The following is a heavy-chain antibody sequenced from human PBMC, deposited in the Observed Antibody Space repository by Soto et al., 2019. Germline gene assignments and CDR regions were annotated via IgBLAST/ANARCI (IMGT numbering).Heavy chain of an antibody. CDR2: IIPILGTA. CDR3: ASGGQGRRDGYNWWY. D-gene: IGHD5-12*01. J-gene: IGHJ4*02. V-gene: IGHV1-69*01. CDR1: GGTFSSYA. Sequence: QVQLVQSGAAVKKPGSSVKVYCKASGGTFSSYAISWVRQAPGQGLEWMGGIIPILGTANYAQKFQGRVTITADEPTSTAYMELGSLSSEDTAVYYCASGGQGRRDGYNWWYWGQGTLVTVSS.